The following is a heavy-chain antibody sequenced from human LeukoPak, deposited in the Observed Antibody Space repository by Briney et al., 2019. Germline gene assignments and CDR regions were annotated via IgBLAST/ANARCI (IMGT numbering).Heavy chain of an antibody. CDR1: GFTFSSYG. Sequence: PGGSLRLSCAPSGFTFSSYGMNWLRQAPGKGLEWISYISSRSSTIYYADSVKGRFTISRDNAKNSLFLQMNSLADEDTAVYYCARGCGRGSCFGDLDYWGQGTLGTVSS. V-gene: IGHV3-48*02. CDR2: ISSRSSTI. J-gene: IGHJ4*02. D-gene: IGHD2-15*01. CDR3: ARGCGRGSCFGDLDY.